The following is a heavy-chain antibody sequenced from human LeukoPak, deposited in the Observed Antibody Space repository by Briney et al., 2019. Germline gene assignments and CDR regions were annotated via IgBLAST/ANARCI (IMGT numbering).Heavy chain of an antibody. V-gene: IGHV4-34*01. CDR1: GGSFSGYY. J-gene: IGHJ2*01. Sequence: SETLSLTCAVYGGSFSGYYWIWIRQPPGKGLEWIGEINHSGSTNYNPSLKSRVTISVDTSKNQFSLKLSSVTAADTAVYYCARSIAVAGPRYFDLWGRGTLVTVSS. CDR2: INHSGST. CDR3: ARSIAVAGPRYFDL. D-gene: IGHD6-19*01.